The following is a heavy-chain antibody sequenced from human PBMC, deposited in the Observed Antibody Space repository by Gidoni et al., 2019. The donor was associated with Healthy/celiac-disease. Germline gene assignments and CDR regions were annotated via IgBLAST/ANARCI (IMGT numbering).Heavy chain of an antibody. D-gene: IGHD3-10*01. J-gene: IGHJ3*02. V-gene: IGHV3-33*01. CDR2: IWYDGSNK. CDR3: ARGGFGELEGSAFDI. Sequence: QVQLVESGGGVVQPGRSLRLSCAASGFTFSSYGMHWVRQAPGKGLEWVAVIWYDGSNKYYAESVKGRFTISRDNSKNTLYLQMNSLRAEDTAVYYCARGGFGELEGSAFDIWGQGTMVTVSS. CDR1: GFTFSSYG.